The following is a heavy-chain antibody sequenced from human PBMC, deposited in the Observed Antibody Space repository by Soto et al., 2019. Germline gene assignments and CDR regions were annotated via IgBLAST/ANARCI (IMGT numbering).Heavy chain of an antibody. J-gene: IGHJ5*02. CDR2: IDPSDSYT. Sequence: GESLKISCKASGYSFTSYWISWVRQMPGKGLERMGRIDPSDSYTNYSPSFQGHVTISADKSISTAYLQWSSRKASDTAMYSCATTGYDSSGYYQGDWFDPWGQGTLVTVS. V-gene: IGHV5-10-1*01. D-gene: IGHD3-22*01. CDR3: ATTGYDSSGYYQGDWFDP. CDR1: GYSFTSYW.